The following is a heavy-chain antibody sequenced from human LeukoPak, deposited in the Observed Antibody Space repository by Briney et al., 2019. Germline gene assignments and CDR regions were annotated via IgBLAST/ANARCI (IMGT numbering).Heavy chain of an antibody. CDR1: GDSISSYY. CDR2: IYYSGST. J-gene: IGHJ5*02. D-gene: IGHD2-2*01. Sequence: PSETLSLTCTVSGDSISSYYWSWIRQPPGKGLEWIGYIYYSGSTNYNPSLKSRVTISVDTSKNQFSLKLTSVTAADTAVYYCARRLLRYCSSTSCYAGKGNWFDPWGQGTLVTVSS. V-gene: IGHV4-59*12. CDR3: ARRLLRYCSSTSCYAGKGNWFDP.